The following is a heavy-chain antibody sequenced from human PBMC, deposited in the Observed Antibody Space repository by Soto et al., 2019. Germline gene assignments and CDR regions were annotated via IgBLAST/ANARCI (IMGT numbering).Heavy chain of an antibody. CDR1: GFTFTSSA. CDR2: IVVGSGNT. J-gene: IGHJ6*02. Sequence: QMPLVQSGPEVKKPGTSVKVSCKASGFTFTSSAVQWVRQARGQRLEWIGWIVVGSGNTNYAQKFQERVTITRDMSTSTAYMELSSLRSEDTAVYYCAAFLARYCTNGVCYPDYYYGMDVWGQGTTVTVSS. V-gene: IGHV1-58*01. CDR3: AAFLARYCTNGVCYPDYYYGMDV. D-gene: IGHD2-8*01.